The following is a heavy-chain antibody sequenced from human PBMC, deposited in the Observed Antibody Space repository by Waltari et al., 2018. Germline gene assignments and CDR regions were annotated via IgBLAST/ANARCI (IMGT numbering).Heavy chain of an antibody. Sequence: QVQLVQSGTEVKKPGASVKVSCKASGYTFPDFYLHWVRQVPGQGLEWMGWISPKSGGTNYARKFQGWVTMTRHTSISTAYMELSSLRSDATAVYYCAREIVGTSGLDYWGQGTLVTVSS. D-gene: IGHD1-26*01. J-gene: IGHJ4*02. CDR2: ISPKSGGT. V-gene: IGHV1-2*04. CDR1: GYTFPDFY. CDR3: AREIVGTSGLDY.